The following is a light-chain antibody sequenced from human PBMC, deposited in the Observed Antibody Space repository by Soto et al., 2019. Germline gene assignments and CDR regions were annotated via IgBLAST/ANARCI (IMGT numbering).Light chain of an antibody. CDR2: EVN. V-gene: IGLV2-14*01. Sequence: QSALTQPASVSGSPGQSITISCAGTSSDVGGYNYVSWYQQHPGKAPKVMIYEVNYRPSGVADRFSGSKSGNPASLTISGLQAEDEAAYYCSSYTTSSTQVFGGGTQLTVL. CDR1: SSDVGGYNY. CDR3: SSYTTSSTQV. J-gene: IGLJ3*02.